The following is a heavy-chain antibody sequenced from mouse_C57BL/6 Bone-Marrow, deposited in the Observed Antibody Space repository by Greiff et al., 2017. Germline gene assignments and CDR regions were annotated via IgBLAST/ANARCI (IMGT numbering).Heavy chain of an antibody. CDR1: GYTFTSYW. D-gene: IGHD1-1*01. CDR3: AKTHYYGSSYGGYAMDY. V-gene: IGHV1-52*01. Sequence: QVQLQQPGAELVRPGSSVKLSCKASGYTFTSYWMHWVKQRPIQGLEWIGNIDPSDSETHYNQKFKDKATLTVVKSSSTAYMQLSSLTSEDSAVYYCAKTHYYGSSYGGYAMDYWGQGTSVTVSS. J-gene: IGHJ4*01. CDR2: IDPSDSET.